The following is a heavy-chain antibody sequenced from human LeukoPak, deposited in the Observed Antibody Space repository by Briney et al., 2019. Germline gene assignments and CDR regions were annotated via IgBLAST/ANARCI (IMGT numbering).Heavy chain of an antibody. CDR3: ARRAYYDSSGYSPTSGYFDL. D-gene: IGHD3-22*01. CDR2: IYTNGIT. J-gene: IGHJ2*01. CDR1: GGSIFSYY. Sequence: SETLSLTCTVSGGSIFSYYWNWIRQPPGKGLEWIGYIYTNGITNYSPSLRSRGSISIATSKNQFSLRLTSVTAADTAIYYCARRAYYDSSGYSPTSGYFDLWGRGTLVTVSS. V-gene: IGHV4-4*08.